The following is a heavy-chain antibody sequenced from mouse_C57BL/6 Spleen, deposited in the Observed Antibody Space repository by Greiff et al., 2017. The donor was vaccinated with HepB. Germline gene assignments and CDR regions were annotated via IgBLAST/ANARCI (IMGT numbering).Heavy chain of an antibody. Sequence: VKLQESGAELARPGASVKLSCKASGYTFTSYGISWVKQRTGQGLEWIGEIYPRSGNTYYNEKFKGKATLTADKSSSTAYMELRSLTSEDSAVYFCAREDYYGSSYHYYAMDYWGQGTSVTVSS. CDR3: AREDYYGSSYHYYAMDY. J-gene: IGHJ4*01. V-gene: IGHV1-81*01. CDR2: IYPRSGNT. D-gene: IGHD1-1*01. CDR1: GYTFTSYG.